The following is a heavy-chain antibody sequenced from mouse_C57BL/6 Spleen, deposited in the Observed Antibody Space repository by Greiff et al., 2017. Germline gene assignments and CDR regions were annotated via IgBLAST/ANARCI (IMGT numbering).Heavy chain of an antibody. Sequence: EVQRVESGGDLVKPGGSLKLSCAASGFTFSSYGMSWVRQTPDKRLEWVATISSGGSYTYYPDSVKGRFTLSRDNAKNTLYLQMSSLKSEDTAMYDCASRDSSGYRFAYWGQGTLVTVSA. J-gene: IGHJ3*01. CDR2: ISSGGSYT. CDR1: GFTFSSYG. D-gene: IGHD3-2*02. CDR3: ASRDSSGYRFAY. V-gene: IGHV5-6*01.